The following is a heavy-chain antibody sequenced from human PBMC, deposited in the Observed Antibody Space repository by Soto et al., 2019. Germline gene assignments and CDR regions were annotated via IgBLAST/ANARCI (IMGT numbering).Heavy chain of an antibody. Sequence: EWSLRLYCATSGLTFSNYAIHWIRQAPGKELEWMAVISYDGSNKYYADTVKGRFTVSRDNSKNNLYLQMNSLRAEDTSVYYCASPRLSSVGTTPIDYWGQGTLVTVSS. CDR1: GLTFSNYA. V-gene: IGHV3-30-3*01. J-gene: IGHJ4*02. CDR3: ASPRLSSVGTTPIDY. CDR2: ISYDGSNK. D-gene: IGHD1-1*01.